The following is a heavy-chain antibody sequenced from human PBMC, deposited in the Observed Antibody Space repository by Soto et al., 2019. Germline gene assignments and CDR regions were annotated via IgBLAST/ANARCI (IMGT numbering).Heavy chain of an antibody. J-gene: IGHJ4*02. Sequence: QGLEWMGIINPSGGSTSYAQKFQGRVTMTRDTSTSTVYMELSSLRSEDTAVYYCSRDRRYSSSRSQIFDYWGQGTLVSVSS. V-gene: IGHV1-46*01. D-gene: IGHD6-13*01. CDR3: SRDRRYSSSRSQIFDY. CDR2: INPSGGST.